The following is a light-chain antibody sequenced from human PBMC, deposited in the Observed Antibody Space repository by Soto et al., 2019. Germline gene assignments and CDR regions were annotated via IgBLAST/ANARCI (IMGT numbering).Light chain of an antibody. CDR2: ATS. CDR3: QKYNSAPLT. J-gene: IGKJ4*01. CDR1: QGIAPY. Sequence: DVPMTQSPSSLSVFVGDRVTITCRASQGIAPYLAWFQQKPGKVPKLLIYATSTLQSGVSSRFSGSGSGTDFTLTISSLQPEDIGTYYCQKYNSAPLTFGGGTKVEIK. V-gene: IGKV1-27*01.